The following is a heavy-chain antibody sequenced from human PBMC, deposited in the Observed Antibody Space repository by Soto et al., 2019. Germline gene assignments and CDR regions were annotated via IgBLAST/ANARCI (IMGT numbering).Heavy chain of an antibody. CDR1: GFTFDDYT. D-gene: IGHD3-22*01. V-gene: IGHV3-43*01. CDR2: ITWDGGNT. J-gene: IGHJ4*02. CDR3: AKDIHNYYDAFGGFDY. Sequence: VGSLRLSCAASGFTFDDYTMHWVRQAPGKGLEWVSLITWDGGNTYYSDSVKGRFTISRDNSKNSLYLLMNSLRTEDTALYYCAKDIHNYYDAFGGFDYWGQGTLVTVSS.